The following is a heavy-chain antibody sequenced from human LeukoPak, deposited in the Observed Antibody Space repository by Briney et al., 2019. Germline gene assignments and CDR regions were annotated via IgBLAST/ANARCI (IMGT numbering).Heavy chain of an antibody. CDR1: GGSISSYY. CDR3: AREGGSITIFGVVDWFDP. V-gene: IGHV4-4*07. J-gene: IGHJ5*02. D-gene: IGHD3-3*01. Sequence: PSETLSLTCTVSGGSISSYYWSWIRQPAGKGLEWIGRIYTSGSTNYNPSLKSRVTMSVDTSKNQFSLKLSSVTAADTAVYHCAREGGSITIFGVVDWFDPWGQGTLVTVSS. CDR2: IYTSGST.